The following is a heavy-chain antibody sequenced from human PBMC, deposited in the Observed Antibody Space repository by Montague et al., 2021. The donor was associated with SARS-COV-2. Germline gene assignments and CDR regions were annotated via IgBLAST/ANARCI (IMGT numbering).Heavy chain of an antibody. CDR3: ARGGTHHGFDH. Sequence: TIYAESLRGRFTVSRDNVKNTVFLQMNNLRADDTAVYYCARGGTHHGFDHWGQGILV. D-gene: IGHD1-26*01. J-gene: IGHJ4*02. V-gene: IGHV3-74*01. CDR2: T.